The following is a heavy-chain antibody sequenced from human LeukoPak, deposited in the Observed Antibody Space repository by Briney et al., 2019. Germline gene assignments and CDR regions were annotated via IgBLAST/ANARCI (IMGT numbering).Heavy chain of an antibody. J-gene: IGHJ4*02. CDR1: GYTFTSYG. CDR2: ISAYNGNT. CDR3: ARGPFTLTFGGPSLDY. D-gene: IGHD3-16*01. V-gene: IGHV1-18*04. Sequence: ASVKVSCKASGYTFTSYGISWVRQAPGQGREWMGWISAYNGNTNYAQKLQGRVTMTTDTSTSTAYMELRSLRSDDTAVYYCARGPFTLTFGGPSLDYWGQGTLVTVSS.